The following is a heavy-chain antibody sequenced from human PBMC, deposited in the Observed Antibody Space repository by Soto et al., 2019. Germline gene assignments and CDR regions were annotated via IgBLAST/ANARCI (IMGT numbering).Heavy chain of an antibody. CDR2: IKSKTDGGTT. CDR1: GFTFSNAW. CDR3: TTPHGRNAFDI. D-gene: IGHD2-8*01. Sequence: GGSLRLSCAASGFTFSNAWMSWVRQAPGKGLEWVGRIKSKTDGGTTNYAAPVKGRFTISRDDSKNTLYLQMNSLQTEDTAVYYWTTPHGRNAFDIWGQGTMVTVSS. J-gene: IGHJ3*02. V-gene: IGHV3-15*01.